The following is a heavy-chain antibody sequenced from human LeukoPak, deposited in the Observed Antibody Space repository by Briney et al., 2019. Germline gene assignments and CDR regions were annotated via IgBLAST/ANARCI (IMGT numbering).Heavy chain of an antibody. Sequence: APVKVSCKASGYTFTSYYMHWVRQAPGQGLEWMGIINPSGGSTSYAQKFQGRVTMTRDTSTSTVYMELSSLRSEDTAVYYCARAENWHIVVVTAIQSTAFDIWGQGTMVTVSS. CDR2: INPSGGST. V-gene: IGHV1-46*01. J-gene: IGHJ3*02. CDR1: GYTFTSYY. D-gene: IGHD2-21*02. CDR3: ARAENWHIVVVTAIQSTAFDI.